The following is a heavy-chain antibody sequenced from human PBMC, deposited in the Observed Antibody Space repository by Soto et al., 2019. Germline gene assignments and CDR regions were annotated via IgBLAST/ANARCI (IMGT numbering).Heavy chain of an antibody. D-gene: IGHD6-6*01. V-gene: IGHV1-18*01. Sequence: GASVKVSCKASGYTFTSYGISWVRQAPGRGLEGMGWISAYNGNTNYAQKLQGRVTMTTDTSTSTAYMELRSLTSDDTAGYYCGGGCAAPLGSAARPGPPRPKMFDPWGQGTLVTVCS. CDR3: GGGCAAPLGSAARPGPPRPKMFDP. CDR2: ISAYNGNT. J-gene: IGHJ5*02. CDR1: GYTFTSYG.